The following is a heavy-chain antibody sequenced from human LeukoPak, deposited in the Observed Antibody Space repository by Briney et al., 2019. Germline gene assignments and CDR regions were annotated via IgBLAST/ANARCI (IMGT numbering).Heavy chain of an antibody. D-gene: IGHD1-1*01. V-gene: IGHV4-59*08. CDR1: GGPISSYY. J-gene: IGHJ3*02. CDR3: ARNGDAFDI. CDR2: IYYSGST. Sequence: SETLSLTCTVSGGPISSYYWSWIRQPPGKGPEWIGYIYYSGSTNYNPSLKSRVTISVDTSKNQFSLKLSSVTAADTAVYYCARNGDAFDIWGQGTMVTVSS.